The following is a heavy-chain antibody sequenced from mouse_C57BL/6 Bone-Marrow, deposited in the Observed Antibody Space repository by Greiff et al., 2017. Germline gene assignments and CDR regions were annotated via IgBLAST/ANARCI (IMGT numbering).Heavy chain of an antibody. CDR2: IYPGNSDT. J-gene: IGHJ3*01. V-gene: IGHV1-5*01. Sequence: VQLQQSGTVLARPGASVKMSCKTSGYTFTSYWMHWVKQRPGQGLEWIGAIYPGNSDTSYNQKFKGKAKLTAVTSASTAYMELSSLTNEDSAVYYCTRWNGNYSAWFAYWGQGTLVTVSA. D-gene: IGHD2-1*01. CDR1: GYTFTSYW. CDR3: TRWNGNYSAWFAY.